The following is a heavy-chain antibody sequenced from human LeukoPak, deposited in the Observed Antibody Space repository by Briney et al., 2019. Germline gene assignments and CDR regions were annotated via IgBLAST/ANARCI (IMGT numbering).Heavy chain of an antibody. D-gene: IGHD3-10*01. V-gene: IGHV3-21*01. CDR2: ISSSSSYI. CDR1: GFTFSSYT. Sequence: GGSLRLSCAASGFTFSSYTMNWVRQAPGKGLEWVSSISSSSSYIYYADSVKGRFTISRDNAKNSLYLQMNSLRADDTAVYYCATLYGSARGAFDSWGQGTLVTVSS. J-gene: IGHJ4*02. CDR3: ATLYGSARGAFDS.